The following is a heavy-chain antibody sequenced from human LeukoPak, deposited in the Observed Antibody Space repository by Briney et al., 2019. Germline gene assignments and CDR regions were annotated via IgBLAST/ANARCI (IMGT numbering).Heavy chain of an antibody. V-gene: IGHV4-59*01. Sequence: PSETLSLTCTVSGASISSYYWYWIRQPPGKGLEWIGYIHSSANTDSNPSLKSRVTISVDTSKSQFSLNLTSVTAADTAVYYCAREGTINDFDYWGQGILVTVSS. CDR3: AREGTINDFDY. CDR1: GASISSYY. J-gene: IGHJ4*02. CDR2: IHSSANT. D-gene: IGHD5-12*01.